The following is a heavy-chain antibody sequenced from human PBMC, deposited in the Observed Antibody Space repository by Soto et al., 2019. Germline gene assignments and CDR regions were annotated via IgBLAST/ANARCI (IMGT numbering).Heavy chain of an antibody. V-gene: IGHV4-59*08. Sequence: PSETLSLTCAVSGGSISSYYWSWIRQPPGKGLEWIGYIYYSGSTNYNPSLKSRVTISVDTSKNQVSLQLNSVTPDDTAVYYCASFIGNSWLDSGGQGTLVTVPP. D-gene: IGHD1-26*01. CDR3: ASFIGNSWLDS. CDR1: GGSISSYY. CDR2: IYYSGST. J-gene: IGHJ5*01.